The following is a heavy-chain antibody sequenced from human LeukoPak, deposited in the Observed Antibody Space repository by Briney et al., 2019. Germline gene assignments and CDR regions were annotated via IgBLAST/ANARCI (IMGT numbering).Heavy chain of an antibody. CDR1: GGSFSGYY. J-gene: IGHJ4*02. Sequence: SETLSLTCAVCGGSFSGYYWSWIRQPPGKGLEWIGEINHSGSTNYNPSLKSRVTISIDTSKNQFSLKLSSVTAADTAVYYCAGTIVVVPAATLDFDYWGQGTLVTVSS. CDR2: INHSGST. CDR3: AGTIVVVPAATLDFDY. D-gene: IGHD2-2*01. V-gene: IGHV4-34*01.